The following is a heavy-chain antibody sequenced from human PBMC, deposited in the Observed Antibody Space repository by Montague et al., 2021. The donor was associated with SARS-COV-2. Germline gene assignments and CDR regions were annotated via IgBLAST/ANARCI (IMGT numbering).Heavy chain of an antibody. CDR3: ATGFGSDD. Sequence: SLRLSCAVSGYTLYGNWMSWVRQAPGKGLEWVAHIKLDGSEKYYVDSVKGRFTISGDNANNSLFLQMDNLRADDTAVYYCATGFGSDDWGQGTMVTVSS. J-gene: IGHJ3*01. D-gene: IGHD1-1*01. V-gene: IGHV3-7*03. CDR1: GYTLYGNW. CDR2: IKLDGSEK.